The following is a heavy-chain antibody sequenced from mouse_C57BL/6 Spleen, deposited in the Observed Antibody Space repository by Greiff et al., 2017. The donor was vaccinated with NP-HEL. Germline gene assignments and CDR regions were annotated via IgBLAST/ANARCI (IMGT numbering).Heavy chain of an antibody. D-gene: IGHD2-5*01. Sequence: QVQLQQSGPELVKPGASVKISCKASGYAFSSSWMNWVKQRPGKGLEWIGRIYPGDGDTNYNGKFKGKATLTADKSSSTAYMQLSSLTSEDSAVYFCARDYSNYPLDDWGQGTTLTVSS. CDR3: ARDYSNYPLDD. V-gene: IGHV1-82*01. CDR2: IYPGDGDT. J-gene: IGHJ2*01. CDR1: GYAFSSSW.